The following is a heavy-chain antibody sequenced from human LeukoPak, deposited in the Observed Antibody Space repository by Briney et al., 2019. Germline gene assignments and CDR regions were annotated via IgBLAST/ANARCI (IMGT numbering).Heavy chain of an antibody. CDR1: GFTFSSYW. Sequence: PGGSLRLSCTASGFTFSSYWMHWVRQAPGKGLVWVSRINSDGGSTSYADSVKGRFTISRDNAKNTLYLQMNSLRAEDTAVYYCARRIQGMGPYWFDYWGQGTLVTVSS. CDR2: INSDGGST. J-gene: IGHJ4*02. CDR3: ARRIQGMGPYWFDY. D-gene: IGHD2-8*02. V-gene: IGHV3-74*01.